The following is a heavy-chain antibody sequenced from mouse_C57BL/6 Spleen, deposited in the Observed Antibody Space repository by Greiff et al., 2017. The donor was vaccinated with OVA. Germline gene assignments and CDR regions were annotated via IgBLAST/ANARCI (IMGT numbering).Heavy chain of an antibody. CDR3: ARLYGNCLDY. CDR1: GYTFTDYY. D-gene: IGHD2-1*01. J-gene: IGHJ2*01. CDR2: INPNNGGT. V-gene: IGHV1-26*01. Sequence: EVQLLQSGPELVKPGASVKISCKASGYTFTDYYMNWVNQSHGKSLEWIGDINPNNGGTSYNQTFKGKATLTVDKSSSTAYMELRSLTSEDSAVYYCARLYGNCLDYWGQGTTLTVSS.